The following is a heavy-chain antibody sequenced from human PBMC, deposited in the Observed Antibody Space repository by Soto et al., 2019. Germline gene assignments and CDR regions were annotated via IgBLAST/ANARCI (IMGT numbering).Heavy chain of an antibody. J-gene: IGHJ4*02. CDR3: AKDFGHYDILTGYPTFDH. Sequence: SETLSLTCAVYGGSFSGYYWSWIRQPPGKGLEWIGEINHSGSTNYNPSLKSRVTISVDTSKNQFSLKLSSVTAADTAVYHCAKDFGHYDILTGYPTFDHWGQGSLVTVSS. CDR1: GGSFSGYY. CDR2: INHSGST. V-gene: IGHV4-34*01. D-gene: IGHD3-9*01.